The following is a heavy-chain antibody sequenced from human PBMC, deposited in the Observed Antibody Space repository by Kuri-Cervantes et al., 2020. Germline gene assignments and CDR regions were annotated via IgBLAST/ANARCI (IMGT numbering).Heavy chain of an antibody. CDR3: ASRGTDSSWYRNPYYYYYYGMDV. CDR1: GFTFSDYY. D-gene: IGHD6-13*01. Sequence: LSLTCAASGFTFSDYYMSWVRQAPGKGLEWVSYISSSGSTIYYADSVKGRFTISRDNAKNSLYLQMNSLRAEDTAVYYCASRGTDSSWYRNPYYYYYYGMDVWGQGTTVTVSS. CDR2: ISSSGSTI. V-gene: IGHV3-11*01. J-gene: IGHJ6*02.